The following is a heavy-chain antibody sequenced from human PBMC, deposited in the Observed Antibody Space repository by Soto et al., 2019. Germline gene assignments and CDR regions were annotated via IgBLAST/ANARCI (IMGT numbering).Heavy chain of an antibody. CDR2: IYYSGST. CDR1: GGSISSGGYY. V-gene: IGHV4-31*03. Sequence: SETLSLTCTVSGGSISSGGYYWSWIRQHPGKGLEWIGYIYYSGSTYYNPSLKSRVTISVDTSKNQFSLKLSSVTAADTAVYYCAPLSVSLSGPYGIHVWGQGTTVTVSS. CDR3: APLSVSLSGPYGIHV. J-gene: IGHJ6*02. D-gene: IGHD2-15*01.